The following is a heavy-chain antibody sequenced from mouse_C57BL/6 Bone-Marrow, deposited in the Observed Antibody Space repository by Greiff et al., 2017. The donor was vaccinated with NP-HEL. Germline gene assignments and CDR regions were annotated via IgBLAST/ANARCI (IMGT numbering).Heavy chain of an antibody. D-gene: IGHD1-1*01. CDR3: AREGPNYYGSSYYWYFDV. V-gene: IGHV5-4*03. CDR1: GFTFSSYA. J-gene: IGHJ1*03. CDR2: ISDGGSYT. Sequence: EVMLVESGGGLVKPGGSLKLSCAASGFTFSSYAMSWVRQTPEKRLEWVATISDGGSYTYYPDNVKGRFTISRDNAKNNLYLQMSHLKSEDTAMYYCAREGPNYYGSSYYWYFDVWGTGTTVTVSS.